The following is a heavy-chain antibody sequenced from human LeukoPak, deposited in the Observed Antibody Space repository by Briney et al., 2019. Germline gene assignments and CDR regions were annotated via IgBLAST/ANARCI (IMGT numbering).Heavy chain of an antibody. CDR3: AGLGGTLTTPYCSSTSCFGY. CDR1: GGSISSGGYY. Sequence: SETLSLTCTVSGGSISSGGYYWSWIRQPLGKGLEWIGYIYHSGSTYYNPSLKSRVTISVDRSKNQFPLKLSSVTAADTAVYYCAGLGGTLTTPYCSSTSCFGYWGQGTLVTVSS. D-gene: IGHD2-2*01. V-gene: IGHV4-30-2*01. J-gene: IGHJ4*02. CDR2: IYHSGST.